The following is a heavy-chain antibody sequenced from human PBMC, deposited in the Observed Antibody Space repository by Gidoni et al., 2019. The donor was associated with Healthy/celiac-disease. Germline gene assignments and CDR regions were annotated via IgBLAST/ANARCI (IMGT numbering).Heavy chain of an antibody. V-gene: IGHV3-21*01. J-gene: IGHJ3*02. CDR3: ARPMVRGVISDAFDI. CDR1: GFTFSSYS. D-gene: IGHD3-10*01. Sequence: EVQLVASGGGLVKPGGSLRLSCAASGFTFSSYSMNGVRQAPGKGLEWVSSLSSSSSYIYYADSVKGRFTISRDNAKNSLYLQMNSLRAEDTAVYYCARPMVRGVISDAFDIWGQGTMVTVSS. CDR2: LSSSSSYI.